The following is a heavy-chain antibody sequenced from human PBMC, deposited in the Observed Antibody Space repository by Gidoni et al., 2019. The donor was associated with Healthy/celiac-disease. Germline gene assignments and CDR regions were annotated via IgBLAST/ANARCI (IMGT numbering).Heavy chain of an antibody. J-gene: IGHJ6*02. D-gene: IGHD3-3*01. CDR2: INSDGSST. CDR3: ARDYDFWSGYRPPHYYYYGMDV. Sequence: EVQLVESGGGLVQPGGSLRLPCAASGFTFRRYWLLWVRQAPGKGLVWVSRINSDGSSTSYADSVKGRFTISRDNAKNTLYLQMNSLRAEDTAVYYCARDYDFWSGYRPPHYYYYGMDVWGQGTTVTVSS. CDR1: GFTFRRYW. V-gene: IGHV3-74*01.